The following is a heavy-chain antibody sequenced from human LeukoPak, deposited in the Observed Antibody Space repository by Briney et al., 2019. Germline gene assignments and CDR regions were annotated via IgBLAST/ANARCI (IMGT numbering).Heavy chain of an antibody. CDR1: GGSFSGYY. V-gene: IGHV4-34*01. Sequence: SETLSLTCAVYGGSFSGYYWSWIRQPPGKGLEWIGEINHSGSTNYNPSLKSRVTISVDTSKNQFSLKLSSVTAADTAVYYCARGRGWIQLWSPFGYYFDYWGRGTLVTVSS. CDR2: INHSGST. CDR3: ARGRGWIQLWSPFGYYFDY. J-gene: IGHJ4*02. D-gene: IGHD5-18*01.